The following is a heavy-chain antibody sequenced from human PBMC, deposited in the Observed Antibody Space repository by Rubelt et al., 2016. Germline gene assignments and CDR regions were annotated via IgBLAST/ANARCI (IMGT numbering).Heavy chain of an antibody. Sequence: SLRLSCAASGFTFSNAWMSWVRQAPGKGLEWVGRIKSKTDGGTTDYAAPVKGRFTISRDGSKNTLYLQMNSLNTEDPAVYYCTTDRYYYDSSGFPWFDPWCQGTLVTVSS. CDR3: TTDRYYYDSSGFPWFDP. V-gene: IGHV3-15*01. J-gene: IGHJ5*02. D-gene: IGHD3-22*01. CDR1: GFTFSNAW. CDR2: IKSKTDGGTT.